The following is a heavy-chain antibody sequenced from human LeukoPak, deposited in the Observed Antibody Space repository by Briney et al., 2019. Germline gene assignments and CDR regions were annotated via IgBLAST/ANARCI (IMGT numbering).Heavy chain of an antibody. Sequence: SETLSLTCDVSGGSIDSTNWWNWVRQPPGKGLEWIGEIHHDGRINYNPSLKSRVTLSVDKSKNQFSLRPNSVTAADTAMYYCARSHDHLWGNYPDYWGQGTLVTVSS. V-gene: IGHV4/OR15-8*01. CDR2: IHHDGRI. CDR3: ARSHDHLWGNYPDY. D-gene: IGHD3-16*02. CDR1: GGSIDSTNW. J-gene: IGHJ4*02.